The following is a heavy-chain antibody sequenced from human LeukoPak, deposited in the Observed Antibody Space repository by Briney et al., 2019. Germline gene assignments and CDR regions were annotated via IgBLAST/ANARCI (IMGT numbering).Heavy chain of an antibody. D-gene: IGHD2-21*02. V-gene: IGHV4-38-2*02. CDR2: IYHSGST. J-gene: IGHJ4*02. Sequence: PSETLSLTCTVSGYSISSGYYWGWIRQPPGKGLEWIGSIYHSGSTYYNPSLKSRVTISVDTSKNQFSLKLSSVTAADTAVYYCARAPPIVVVTKNDYWGQGTLVTVSS. CDR1: GYSISSGYY. CDR3: ARAPPIVVVTKNDY.